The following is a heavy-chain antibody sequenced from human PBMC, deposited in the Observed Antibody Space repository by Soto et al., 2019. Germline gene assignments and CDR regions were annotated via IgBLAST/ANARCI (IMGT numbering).Heavy chain of an antibody. CDR3: ARELQSTPRHGMDV. D-gene: IGHD2-15*01. V-gene: IGHV6-1*01. CDR1: GDSASSNSAA. Sequence: SQTLSLTCAISGDSASSNSAAWNWIRQSPSRGLEWLGRTYYRSKWYNDYAVSVKSRITISPDTSKNQFSLQLNSVTPEDTAVYYCARELQSTPRHGMDVWGQGTTVTVS. J-gene: IGHJ6*02. CDR2: TYYRSKWYN.